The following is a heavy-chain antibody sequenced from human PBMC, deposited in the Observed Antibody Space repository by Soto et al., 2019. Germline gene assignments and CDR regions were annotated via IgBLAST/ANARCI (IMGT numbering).Heavy chain of an antibody. Sequence: SETLSLTCTVPGGSISSYYWSWIRQPPGKGLEWIGYIYYSGSTNYNPALKSRVTISVDTSKTQFSLKLSSVTAAATAVYYCARGYYYDSSGASLGPLSGYYWFDPWGQGTPVTVSS. D-gene: IGHD3-22*01. CDR1: GGSISSYY. V-gene: IGHV4-59*01. CDR2: IYYSGST. CDR3: ARGYYYDSSGASLGPLSGYYWFDP. J-gene: IGHJ5*01.